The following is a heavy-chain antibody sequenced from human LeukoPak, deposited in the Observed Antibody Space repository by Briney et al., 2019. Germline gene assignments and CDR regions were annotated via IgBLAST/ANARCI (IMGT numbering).Heavy chain of an antibody. V-gene: IGHV3-30*04. D-gene: IGHD1-26*01. Sequence: PGGSLRLSCAASVFTFSSYSMHWVRQAPGKGLEWVAVISYDGSNKYYADSVKGRFTISRDNSKNTLYLQMNSLRAEDTAVYYCARGWELLDYWGQGTLVTVSS. CDR3: ARGWELLDY. CDR1: VFTFSSYS. CDR2: ISYDGSNK. J-gene: IGHJ4*02.